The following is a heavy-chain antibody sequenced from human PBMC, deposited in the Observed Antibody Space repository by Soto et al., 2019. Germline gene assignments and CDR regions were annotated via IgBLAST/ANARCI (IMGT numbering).Heavy chain of an antibody. D-gene: IGHD2-15*01. Sequence: EASVKVSCKASGYTFTSYAMHWVRQAPGQRLEWMGWINAGNGNTKYSQKLQGRVTITRDTSASTAYMELSSLRSEDTAVYYCARAGYCSGGSCCPFDYWGQGTLVTVSS. CDR2: INAGNGNT. V-gene: IGHV1-3*01. CDR1: GYTFTSYA. CDR3: ARAGYCSGGSCCPFDY. J-gene: IGHJ4*02.